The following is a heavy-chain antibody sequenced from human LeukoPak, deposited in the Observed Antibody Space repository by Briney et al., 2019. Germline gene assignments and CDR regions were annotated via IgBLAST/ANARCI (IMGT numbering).Heavy chain of an antibody. Sequence: GGSLRLSCAASGFTFSSYSMNWVRQAPGKGLEWVGFIRSKAYGGTTEYAASVKGKFTISRDDSKSIAYLQMNSLKTEDTAVYYCTRDEYGYGDYYYYMDVWGKGTTVTISS. J-gene: IGHJ6*03. V-gene: IGHV3-49*04. CDR1: GFTFSSYS. D-gene: IGHD5-12*01. CDR3: TRDEYGYGDYYYYMDV. CDR2: IRSKAYGGTT.